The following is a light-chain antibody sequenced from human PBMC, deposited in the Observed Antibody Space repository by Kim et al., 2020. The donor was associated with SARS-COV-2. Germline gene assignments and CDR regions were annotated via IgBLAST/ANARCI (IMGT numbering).Light chain of an antibody. CDR3: SSFTSSNTFV. Sequence: GESITIACTGSISDDGAYMYVSWYQQHPARAPTVFVDVVTRRPSGVSNRSSGSKSANTASPTISGLQAEDEADDYCSSFTSSNTFVFGTGTKVTVL. J-gene: IGLJ1*01. V-gene: IGLV2-14*03. CDR1: ISDDGAYMY. CDR2: VVT.